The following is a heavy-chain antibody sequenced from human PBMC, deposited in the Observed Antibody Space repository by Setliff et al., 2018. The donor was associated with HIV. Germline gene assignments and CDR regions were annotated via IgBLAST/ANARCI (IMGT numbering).Heavy chain of an antibody. Sequence: GSLRLSCAASGFTFSSYEMDWFRQAPGRGLEWVSSISIGSGGAIDYADSVQGRFTISRDNSKNSLYLQMNTLGAEDTAVYYCARGQFRLRPDSLDLWGQGTLVTVSS. CDR2: ISIGSGGAI. D-gene: IGHD2-21*01. V-gene: IGHV3-48*03. CDR1: GFTFSSYE. J-gene: IGHJ4*03. CDR3: ARGQFRLRPDSLDL.